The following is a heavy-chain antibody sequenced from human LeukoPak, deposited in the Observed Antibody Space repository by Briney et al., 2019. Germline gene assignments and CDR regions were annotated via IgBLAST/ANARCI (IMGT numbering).Heavy chain of an antibody. CDR2: IYYSGST. Sequence: SETLSLTCTVSGGSISNHYWSWVRQPPGKGLQWIGYIYYSGSTNYNPSLKSRVTISVDTSKNRFSLKLSSVTAADTAVYYCARTEQLVGLTFDYWGQGTLVTVSS. CDR3: ARTEQLVGLTFDY. CDR1: GGSISNHY. V-gene: IGHV4-59*11. J-gene: IGHJ4*02. D-gene: IGHD6-13*01.